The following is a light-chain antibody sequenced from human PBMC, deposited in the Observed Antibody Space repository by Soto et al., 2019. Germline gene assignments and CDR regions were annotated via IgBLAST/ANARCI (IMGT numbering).Light chain of an antibody. CDR1: QSVTSN. J-gene: IGKJ2*01. Sequence: EIVMTQSPATLSVTPGERATLSCRASQSVTSNLAWYQQKPGQAPRLLIYGASTRATGIPARFSGSGSGTEFTLTISSLQSEDFAVYSCQQYNIWPPIYTFGQGTKLEI. CDR2: GAS. V-gene: IGKV3-15*01. CDR3: QQYNIWPPIYT.